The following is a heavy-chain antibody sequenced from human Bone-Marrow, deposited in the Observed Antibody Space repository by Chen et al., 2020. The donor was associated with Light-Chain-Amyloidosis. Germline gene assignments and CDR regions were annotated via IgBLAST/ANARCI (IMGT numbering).Heavy chain of an antibody. V-gene: IGHV4-59*01. Sequence: QVQLQEPGPGLVKPSETLSLTCTVSGGSISSYYWSWIRQPPGKGLEWIGYIYYSGSTNYNPSLKSRVTISVDTSKNQFSLKLSSVTAADTAVYYCARMFDWLSNPYFDYWGQGTLVTVSS. CDR3: ARMFDWLSNPYFDY. CDR1: GGSISSYY. CDR2: IYYSGST. D-gene: IGHD3-9*01. J-gene: IGHJ4*02.